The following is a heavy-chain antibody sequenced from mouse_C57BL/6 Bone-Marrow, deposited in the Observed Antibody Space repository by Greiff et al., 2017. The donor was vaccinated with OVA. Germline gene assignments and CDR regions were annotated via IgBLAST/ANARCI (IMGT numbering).Heavy chain of an antibody. D-gene: IGHD1-1*01. CDR3: ASHYGSSPWFAY. V-gene: IGHV2-2*01. CDR1: GFSLTSYG. CDR2: IWCGGST. Sequence: VQLQQSGPGLVQPSQSLSITCTVSGFSLTSYGVHWVRQSPGKGLEWLGVIWCGGSTDYNAAFISRLSISKDNSKSQVFFKMNSLQADDTAIYYCASHYGSSPWFAYWGQGTLVTVSA. J-gene: IGHJ3*01.